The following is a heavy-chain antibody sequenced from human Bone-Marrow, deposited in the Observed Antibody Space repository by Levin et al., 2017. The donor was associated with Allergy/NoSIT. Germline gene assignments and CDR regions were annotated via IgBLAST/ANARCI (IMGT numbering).Heavy chain of an antibody. CDR2: ISVSGSST. Sequence: GGSLRLSCAASGFAFSDYAMTWVRQAPGKGLEWVSIISVSGSSTYYTDSVKGRFIISRDNSKNTLYLQMNSLRAEDTAVYYCAKERERYCSGGSCSYGMDAWGQGTTVTVSS. CDR1: GFAFSDYA. V-gene: IGHV3-23*01. CDR3: AKERERYCSGGSCSYGMDA. J-gene: IGHJ6*02. D-gene: IGHD2-15*01.